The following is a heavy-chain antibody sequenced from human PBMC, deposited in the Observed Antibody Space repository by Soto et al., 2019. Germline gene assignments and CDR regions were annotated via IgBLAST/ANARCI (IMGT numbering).Heavy chain of an antibody. D-gene: IGHD4-17*01. CDR3: ARGSAMTTGRMDV. Sequence: SETLSLTCAVSGGSISGGVYSWSWIRHPPGKGLEWIGYIYHSGSTYYNPSLKSRVTISVDRSKNQFSLKLSSVTAADTAVYYCARGSAMTTGRMDVWGQGTTVTVSS. CDR2: IYHSGST. CDR1: GGSISGGVYS. J-gene: IGHJ6*02. V-gene: IGHV4-30-2*01.